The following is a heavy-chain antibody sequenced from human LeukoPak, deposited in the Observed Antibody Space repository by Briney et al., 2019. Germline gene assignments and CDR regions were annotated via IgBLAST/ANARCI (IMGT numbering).Heavy chain of an antibody. V-gene: IGHV1-18*01. CDR2: ISAYNGNT. D-gene: IGHD3-22*01. CDR1: GSTFTSYG. J-gene: IGHJ3*02. Sequence: ASVKVSCKASGSTFTSYGISWVRQAPGQGLEWVGWISAYNGNTNYAQKLQGRVTMTTDTSTTTSYMELRSLRSDDTAVYCGTRGDSSGTNAFDIWGQGTMVTVSS. CDR3: TRGDSSGTNAFDI.